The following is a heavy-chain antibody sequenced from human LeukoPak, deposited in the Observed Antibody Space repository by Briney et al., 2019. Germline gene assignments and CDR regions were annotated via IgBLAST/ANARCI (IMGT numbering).Heavy chain of an antibody. CDR2: IGYEGVHK. D-gene: IGHD4-23*01. J-gene: IGHJ4*02. V-gene: IGHV3-30*02. Sequence: GGSLRLSCAASGFTFNNFGMHWVRQAPGKGLEWVSFIGYEGVHKYYADSVKGRFTISKDNSKATLYLQMNSLRPEDTAVYYCAKDLRGGYSSDYWGQGTLVTVFS. CDR1: GFTFNNFG. CDR3: AKDLRGGYSSDY.